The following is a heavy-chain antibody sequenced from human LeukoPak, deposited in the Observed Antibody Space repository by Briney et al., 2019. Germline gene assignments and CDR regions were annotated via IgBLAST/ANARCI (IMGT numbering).Heavy chain of an antibody. D-gene: IGHD3-3*01. J-gene: IGHJ4*02. Sequence: GGSLRLSCAASGFTFSSYGMHWVRQAPGKGLEGVAFIRYDGSNKYYADSVKGRFTISRDNSKNTLYLQMNSLRAEDTAVYYCAKCGITIFGVIKSPFDYWGQGTLVTVSS. V-gene: IGHV3-30*02. CDR2: IRYDGSNK. CDR3: AKCGITIFGVIKSPFDY. CDR1: GFTFSSYG.